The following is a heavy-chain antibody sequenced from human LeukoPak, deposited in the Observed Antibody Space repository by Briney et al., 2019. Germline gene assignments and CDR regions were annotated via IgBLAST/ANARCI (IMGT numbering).Heavy chain of an antibody. CDR3: ARAYCTNGVCYDGPDY. CDR1: GFTFSSYS. J-gene: IGHJ4*02. D-gene: IGHD2-8*01. CDR2: ISSSSSYI. Sequence: GGSLRLSCAASGFTFSSYSMNWVRQAPGEGLEWVSSISSSSSYIYYADSVKGRFTISRDNAKNSLYLQMNSLRAEDTAVYYCARAYCTNGVCYDGPDYWGQGTLVTVSS. V-gene: IGHV3-21*01.